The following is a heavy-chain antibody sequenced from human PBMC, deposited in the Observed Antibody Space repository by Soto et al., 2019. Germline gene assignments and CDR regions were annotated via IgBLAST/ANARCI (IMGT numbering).Heavy chain of an antibody. CDR1: GFTFSSYW. V-gene: IGHV3-74*01. Sequence: GGSLRLSCAASGFTFSSYWMHWVRQAPGKGLVWVSRINSDGSSTSYADSVKGRFTISRDNAKNTLYLQMNSLRAEDTAVYYCARGPITMVRGGGYLLDYMDVWGKGTTVTVSS. CDR3: ARGPITMVRGGGYLLDYMDV. J-gene: IGHJ6*03. D-gene: IGHD3-10*01. CDR2: INSDGSST.